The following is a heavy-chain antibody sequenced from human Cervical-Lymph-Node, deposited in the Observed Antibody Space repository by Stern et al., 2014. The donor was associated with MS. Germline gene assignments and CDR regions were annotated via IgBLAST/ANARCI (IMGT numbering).Heavy chain of an antibody. D-gene: IGHD4-17*01. CDR1: GFTFSNYG. Sequence: EVQLVESGGGFVKPGGSLRLSCAVSGFTFSNYGMSWVRRAPGKGLEWVSAISGIGGSTFYADSVKGRFTISRNNFQNTLYLQMSSLRADDTAVYYCARGGAVTTSDYYLDYWGQGILVTVSS. CDR2: ISGIGGST. V-gene: IGHV3-23*04. CDR3: ARGGAVTTSDYYLDY. J-gene: IGHJ4*02.